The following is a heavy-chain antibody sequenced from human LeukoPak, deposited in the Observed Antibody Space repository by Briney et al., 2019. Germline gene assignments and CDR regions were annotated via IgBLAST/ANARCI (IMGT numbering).Heavy chain of an antibody. V-gene: IGHV4-59*01. D-gene: IGHD3-22*01. Sequence: SETLSLTCTVSGGSISSYYWSWIRQPPGKGLEWIGYIYYSGSTNYNPSLKSRVTISVDTSKNQFSLKLSSVTAADTAVYYCVRARGYFVPDSWGPGTLVTVSS. CDR1: GGSISSYY. J-gene: IGHJ4*02. CDR3: VRARGYFVPDS. CDR2: IYYSGST.